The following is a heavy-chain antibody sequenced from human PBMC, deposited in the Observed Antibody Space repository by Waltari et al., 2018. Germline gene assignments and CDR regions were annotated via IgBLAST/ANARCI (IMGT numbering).Heavy chain of an antibody. CDR3: ARGIVVVPAATNWFDP. J-gene: IGHJ5*02. V-gene: IGHV4-38-2*02. CDR2: IYHSGST. CDR1: GYSISSGYY. Sequence: PSETLSLTCTVSGYSISSGYYWGWIRQPPGKGLEWIGSIYHSGSTYYNPSLKSRVTISVDTSKNQFSLKLSSVTAADTAVYYCARGIVVVPAATNWFDPWGQGTLVTVSS. D-gene: IGHD2-2*01.